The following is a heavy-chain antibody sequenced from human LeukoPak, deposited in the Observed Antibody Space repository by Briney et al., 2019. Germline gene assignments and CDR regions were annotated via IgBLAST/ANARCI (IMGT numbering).Heavy chain of an antibody. J-gene: IGHJ4*02. D-gene: IGHD3-22*01. V-gene: IGHV3-72*01. CDR3: ARVGAYDSSGYEVTYD. CDR1: GFTFSSYA. Sequence: GGSLRLSCAASGFTFSSYAMSWARQAPGKGLEWVGRTRNKANSYTTEYAASVKGRFTISRDDSKNSLYLQMNSLKTEDTAVYYCARVGAYDSSGYEVTYDWGQGTLVTVSS. CDR2: TRNKANSYTT.